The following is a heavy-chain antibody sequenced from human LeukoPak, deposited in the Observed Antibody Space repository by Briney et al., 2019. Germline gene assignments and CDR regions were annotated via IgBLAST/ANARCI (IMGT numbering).Heavy chain of an antibody. CDR2: VGSSGDRT. CDR3: TKCDYGDYYYYGLDV. J-gene: IGHJ6*02. D-gene: IGHD4-17*01. CDR1: GFTFTSYA. V-gene: IGHV3-23*01. Sequence: GGSLRLSCAASGFTFTSYAMNWVRQVPGKGLEWVSSVGSSGDRTFYADSVKGRFTISRDNSKDTLFLQMNSLGVQDTAIYYCTKCDYGDYYYYGLDVWGQGTAVTVSS.